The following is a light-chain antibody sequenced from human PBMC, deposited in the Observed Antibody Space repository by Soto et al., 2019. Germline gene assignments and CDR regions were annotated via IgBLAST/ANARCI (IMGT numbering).Light chain of an antibody. CDR1: QSISRTF. V-gene: IGKV3-20*01. CDR3: QQYGRSPYT. CDR2: GAS. Sequence: TQSPPTLSASVGDRVTLTCRASQSISRTFVAWYQQKPGQAPRLLIYGASNRATGIPDRFSGSGSGADFTLTISGLEPEDFAVYYCQQYGRSPYTFGQGTRLAIK. J-gene: IGKJ2*01.